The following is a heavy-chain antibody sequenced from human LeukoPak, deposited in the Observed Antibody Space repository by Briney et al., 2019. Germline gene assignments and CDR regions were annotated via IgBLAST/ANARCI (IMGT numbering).Heavy chain of an antibody. Sequence: GGSLRLSCAASGFTFSSYSMNWVRQAPGKGLEWVSYISSSSSTIYYADSVKGRFTISRDNAKNSLYLQMNSLRAEDTAVYYCASPDGAFDVWGQGTMVTVSS. CDR2: ISSSSSTI. V-gene: IGHV3-48*04. CDR3: ASPDGAFDV. CDR1: GFTFSSYS. J-gene: IGHJ3*01.